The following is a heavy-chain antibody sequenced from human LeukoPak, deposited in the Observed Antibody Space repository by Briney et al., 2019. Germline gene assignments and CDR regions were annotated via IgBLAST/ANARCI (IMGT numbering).Heavy chain of an antibody. Sequence: RASVKVSCKASGYTFTNYGISWVRQAPGQGLEWMGWISGYNDNTNYALKFQGRVTLTTDTSTSTAYMELRSLRSDDTAVYYCARGFINGYDFDYWGQGTLVTVSS. CDR1: GYTFTNYG. CDR2: ISGYNDNT. J-gene: IGHJ4*02. CDR3: ARGFINGYDFDY. D-gene: IGHD5-12*01. V-gene: IGHV1-18*01.